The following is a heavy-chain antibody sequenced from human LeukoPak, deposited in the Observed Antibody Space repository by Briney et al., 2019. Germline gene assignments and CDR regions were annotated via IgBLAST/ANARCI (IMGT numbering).Heavy chain of an antibody. J-gene: IGHJ2*01. CDR2: INHSGST. CDR1: GVSFSGYY. D-gene: IGHD2-2*01. Sequence: PSETLSLTCAVYGVSFSGYYWSWIRQPPGKGLEWIGEINHSGSTNYNPSLKSRVTISVDTSKNQFSLKLSSVTAADTAVYYCARGGALGYCSSTSCYEYFDLWGRGTLVTVSS. CDR3: ARGGALGYCSSTSCYEYFDL. V-gene: IGHV4-34*01.